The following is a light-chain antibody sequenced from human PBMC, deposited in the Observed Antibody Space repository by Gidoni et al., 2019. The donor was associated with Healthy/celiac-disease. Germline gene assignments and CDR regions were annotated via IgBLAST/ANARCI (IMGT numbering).Light chain of an antibody. J-gene: IGLJ2*01. CDR3: QAWDSSTVV. CDR1: KLGDKY. Sequence: APPGQTASMPCSGDKLGDKYACWCQQKPGQSPVLVIYQESKRPSGIPERFSGSNSGNTATLTISGTQAMDEADYYCQAWDSSTVVFGGGTKLTVL. V-gene: IGLV3-1*01. CDR2: QES.